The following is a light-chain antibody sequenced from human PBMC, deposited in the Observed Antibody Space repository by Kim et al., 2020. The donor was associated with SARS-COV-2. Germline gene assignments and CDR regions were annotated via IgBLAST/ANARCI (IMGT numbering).Light chain of an antibody. CDR3: QQLNSYPLT. J-gene: IGKJ4*01. Sequence: ASVGDRVTITCRASQGISSYLAWYQQIPRKAPKLLIYAASTLQSGVPSRFSGSGSGTDFTLTISSLQPEDFATYYCQQLNSYPLTFGGGTKVDIK. V-gene: IGKV1-9*01. CDR2: AAS. CDR1: QGISSY.